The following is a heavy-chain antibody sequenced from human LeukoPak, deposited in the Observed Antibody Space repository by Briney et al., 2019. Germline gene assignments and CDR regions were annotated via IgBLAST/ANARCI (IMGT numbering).Heavy chain of an antibody. CDR3: AKIAIAAAGIDY. V-gene: IGHV3-30*18. D-gene: IGHD6-13*01. CDR1: GFTFSSYG. Sequence: GGSLRLSCAASGFTFSSYGMHWVRQAPGKGLEWVAVISYDGSNKYYADSVKGRFTISRDNSKNTLYLQVNSLRAEDTAVYYCAKIAIAAAGIDYWGQGTLVTVSS. CDR2: ISYDGSNK. J-gene: IGHJ4*02.